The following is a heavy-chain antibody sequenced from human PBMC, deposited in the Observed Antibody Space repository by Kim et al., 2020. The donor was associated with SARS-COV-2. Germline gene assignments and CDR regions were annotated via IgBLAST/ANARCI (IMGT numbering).Heavy chain of an antibody. J-gene: IGHJ6*02. D-gene: IGHD3-10*01. V-gene: IGHV3-30*18. CDR1: GFTFSSYG. CDR2: ISDDGSNK. Sequence: GGSLRLSCAASGFTFSSYGMHWVRQAPGKGLEWVAVISDDGSNKYYADSVKRRFTISRDNSKNTLYLQMNSLRAEDTAVYYCAKVSYYYGSGTEDVWGQGTTVTVSS. CDR3: AKVSYYYGSGTEDV.